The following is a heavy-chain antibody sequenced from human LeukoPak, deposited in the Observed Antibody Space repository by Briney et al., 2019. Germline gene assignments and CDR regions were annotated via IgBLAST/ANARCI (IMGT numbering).Heavy chain of an antibody. Sequence: PGGSLRLSCAASGFTFSSYGMHWVRQAPGKGLGWVAVISYDGSNKYYADSVKGRFTISRDNSKNTLYLQMNSLRAEDTAVYYCAKWGLGYCSSTSCSELDYWGQGTLVTVSS. CDR2: ISYDGSNK. CDR3: AKWGLGYCSSTSCSELDY. CDR1: GFTFSSYG. V-gene: IGHV3-30*18. J-gene: IGHJ4*02. D-gene: IGHD2-2*01.